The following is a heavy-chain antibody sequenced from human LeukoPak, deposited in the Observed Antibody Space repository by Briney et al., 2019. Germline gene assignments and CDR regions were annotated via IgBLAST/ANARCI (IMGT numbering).Heavy chain of an antibody. CDR3: ARGTMAEDDY. D-gene: IGHD1-14*01. V-gene: IGHV4-59*01. Sequence: SGTLSLTCAVSGGSISSYYWGWIRQPPGKGLEWIGYIYYSGSTNYNPSLKSRVTISVDTSKNQFSLKLSSVTAADTAVYYCARGTMAEDDYWGQGTLVTVSS. CDR1: GGSISSYY. J-gene: IGHJ4*02. CDR2: IYYSGST.